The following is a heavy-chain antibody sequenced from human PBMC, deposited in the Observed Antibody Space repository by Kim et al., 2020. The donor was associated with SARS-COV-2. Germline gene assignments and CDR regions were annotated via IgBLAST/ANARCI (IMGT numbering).Heavy chain of an antibody. D-gene: IGHD3-3*01. CDR3: AKDWVYYGDY. J-gene: IGHJ4*02. CDR1: GFTFSSYG. Sequence: GGSLRLSCAASGFTFSSYGMHWVRQAPGKGLEWVAVISYDGSNKYYADSVKGRFTISRDNSKNTLYLQMNSLRAEDTAVYYCAKDWVYYGDYWGQGTLVT. V-gene: IGHV3-30*18. CDR2: ISYDGSNK.